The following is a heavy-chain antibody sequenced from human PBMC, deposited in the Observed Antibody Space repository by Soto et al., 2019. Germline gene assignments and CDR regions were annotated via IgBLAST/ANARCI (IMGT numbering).Heavy chain of an antibody. J-gene: IGHJ5*02. CDR1: GFTLSSYA. Sequence: GGSLRLYCAASGFTLSSYAMSWVRQAPGTGLEWVSTFSGTGGYPYYADSVKGRFTISRDDSKNTLFLHMNSLRAADTAVYYCARGQRALITYGPFDPWGQGTLVTVSS. V-gene: IGHV3-23*01. CDR2: FSGTGGYP. CDR3: ARGQRALITYGPFDP. D-gene: IGHD4-17*01.